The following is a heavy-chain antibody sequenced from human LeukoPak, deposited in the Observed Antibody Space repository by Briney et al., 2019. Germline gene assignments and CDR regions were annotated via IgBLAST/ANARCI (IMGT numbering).Heavy chain of an antibody. D-gene: IGHD3-22*01. CDR3: ARVYSGYDSNNWFDP. CDR2: IYYSGST. Sequence: SETLSLTCTVSGGSISSSSYYWGWIRQPPGKGLEWIGSIYYSGSTYYNPSLKSRVTISVDTSKNQFSLKLSSVTAADTAVYYCARVYSGYDSNNWFDPWGQGTLVTVSS. CDR1: GGSISSSSYY. J-gene: IGHJ5*02. V-gene: IGHV4-39*07.